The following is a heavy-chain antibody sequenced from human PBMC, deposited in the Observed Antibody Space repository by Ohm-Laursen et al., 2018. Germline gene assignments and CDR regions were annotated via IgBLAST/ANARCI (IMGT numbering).Heavy chain of an antibody. CDR2: ISHSGST. V-gene: IGHV4-59*12. D-gene: IGHD2-15*01. CDR3: ASLGRYCSGENCYGIDY. J-gene: IGHJ4*02. Sequence: SETLSLTYTVSGGSISGYYWTWIRQPPGKGLEWIGYISHSGSTNYNSSLKSRVTISLDTSRNQFSLKLSSVTAADTAVYYCASLGRYCSGENCYGIDYWGQGTLVTVSS. CDR1: GGSISGYY.